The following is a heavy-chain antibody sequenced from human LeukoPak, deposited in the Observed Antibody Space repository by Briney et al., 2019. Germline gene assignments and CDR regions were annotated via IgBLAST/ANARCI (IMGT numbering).Heavy chain of an antibody. CDR1: GFIFGDYH. CDR3: SRVMVMAPIVDY. J-gene: IGHJ4*02. CDR2: IRRKADGGTT. D-gene: IGHD5-24*01. Sequence: PGRSLRLSCTPSGFIFGDYHLSWFRQAPGKGLEWLGFIRRKADGGTTEHAASVKGRFFISRDDSKSIAYLQMNSLKIEDTGVYYCSRVMVMAPIVDYWGQGTLVTVSS. V-gene: IGHV3-49*03.